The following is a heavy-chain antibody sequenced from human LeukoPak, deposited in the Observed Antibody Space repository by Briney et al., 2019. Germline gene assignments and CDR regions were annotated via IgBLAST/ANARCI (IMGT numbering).Heavy chain of an antibody. CDR1: GFTFNSYS. CDR2: INRSSTYI. V-gene: IGHV3-21*01. CDR3: ARESMAVGASYFDY. Sequence: PGGSLRLSCAASGFTFNSYSMNWVRQAPGKGLEWLSSINRSSTYIYYVDSVEGRFTSSRDNAKSSLFLQMNSLRAEDTAVYYCARESMAVGASYFDYWGQGTLVTVSS. J-gene: IGHJ4*02. D-gene: IGHD2-15*01.